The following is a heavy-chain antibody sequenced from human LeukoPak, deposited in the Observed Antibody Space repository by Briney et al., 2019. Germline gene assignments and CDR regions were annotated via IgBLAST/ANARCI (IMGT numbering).Heavy chain of an antibody. CDR3: ARAGVVVPAARNYYYGMDV. J-gene: IGHJ6*04. CDR2: IIPIFGTA. V-gene: IGHV1-69*01. Sequence: SVKVSCKASGGTFSSYAISWVRQAPGQGLEWMGGIIPIFGTANCAQKFQGRVTITADESTSTAYMELSSLRSEDTAVYYCARAGVVVPAARNYYYGMDVWGKGTTVTVSS. D-gene: IGHD2-2*01. CDR1: GGTFSSYA.